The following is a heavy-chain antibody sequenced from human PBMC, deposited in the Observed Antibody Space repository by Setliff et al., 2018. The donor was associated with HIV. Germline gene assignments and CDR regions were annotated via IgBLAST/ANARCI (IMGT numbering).Heavy chain of an antibody. V-gene: IGHV3-48*03. CDR2: ISSSGSTI. CDR3: ARISSSWYAGYFDY. D-gene: IGHD6-13*01. CDR1: GFTFSSYE. Sequence: GGSLRLSCAASGFTFSSYEMNWVRQAPGKGLEWVSYISSSGSTIYYADSVKGRFTISRDNAKNSLYLQMNSLRAEDTAVYYCARISSSWYAGYFDYWGQGTLVTVSS. J-gene: IGHJ4*02.